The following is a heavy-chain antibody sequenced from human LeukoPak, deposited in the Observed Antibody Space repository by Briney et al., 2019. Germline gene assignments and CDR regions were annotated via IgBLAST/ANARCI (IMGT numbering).Heavy chain of an antibody. Sequence: TGGSLRLSCAASGFTFSSYSMNWVRQAPGKGLEWVSYVSSSSRSIYYADSVKGRFTISRDNANNSLSLQMNSLRDEDTAVYYCVLGSPLDYWGQGTLVTVSS. V-gene: IGHV3-48*02. D-gene: IGHD3-10*01. CDR3: VLGSPLDY. CDR1: GFTFSSYS. J-gene: IGHJ4*02. CDR2: VSSSSRSI.